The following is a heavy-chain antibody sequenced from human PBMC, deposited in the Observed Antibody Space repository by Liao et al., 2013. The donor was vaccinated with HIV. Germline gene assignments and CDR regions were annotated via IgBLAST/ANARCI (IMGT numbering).Heavy chain of an antibody. V-gene: IGHV4-30-4*08. CDR3: VRGGGEFDI. CDR1: GGSLSSGDFF. J-gene: IGHJ3*02. Sequence: QVRLQESGPGLVKPSQTLSLTCTVSGGSLSSGDFFWSWIRQSPGKGLEWIGNIFYSGSTYYNPSLKSRVTISIDTSRNQFSLNMHSLSAADTAVYYCVRGGGEFDIWGQGTVVIVSS. CDR2: IFYSGST.